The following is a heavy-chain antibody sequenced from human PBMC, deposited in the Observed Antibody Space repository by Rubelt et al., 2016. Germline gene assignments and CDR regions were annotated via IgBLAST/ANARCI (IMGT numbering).Heavy chain of an antibody. CDR3: ARGVAVAGRDAFDI. CDR1: GGSISSSSYY. D-gene: IGHD6-19*01. V-gene: IGHV4-39*07. J-gene: IGHJ3*02. Sequence: QLQLQESGPGLVKPSETLSLTCTVSGGSISSSSYYWGWIRQPPGKGLEWIGSNYYSGSTYYNPSLKSRFTISVDTSKNQFSLKLSSVTAADTAVYYCARGVAVAGRDAFDIWGQGTMVTVSS. CDR2: NYYSGST.